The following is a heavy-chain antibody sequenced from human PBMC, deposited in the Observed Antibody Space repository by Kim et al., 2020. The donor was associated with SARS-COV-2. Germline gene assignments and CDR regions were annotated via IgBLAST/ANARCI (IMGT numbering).Heavy chain of an antibody. CDR3: ARGGGSYVPLFDY. CDR2: ISYDGSNK. CDR1: GFTFSSYA. D-gene: IGHD1-26*01. Sequence: GGSLRLSCAASGFTFSSYAMHWVRQAPGKGLEWVAVISYDGSNKYYADSVKGRFTISRDNSKNTLYLQMNSLRAEDTAVYDGARGGGSYVPLFDYWGQGT. J-gene: IGHJ4*02. V-gene: IGHV3-30*04.